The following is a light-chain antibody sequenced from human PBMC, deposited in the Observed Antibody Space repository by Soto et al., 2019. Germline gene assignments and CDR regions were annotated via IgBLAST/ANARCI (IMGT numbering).Light chain of an antibody. V-gene: IGLV2-14*01. CDR1: SSDVGVYNY. CDR2: EVS. Sequence: QSALTQPASVSGSPGQSITISCTGTSSDVGVYNYVSWYQQHPGKAPKLMIYEVSNRPSGVSNRFSGSKSGNTASLTISGLQAEDEADYYCKSYTSSRTYVFGAGTKLTVL. J-gene: IGLJ1*01. CDR3: KSYTSSRTYV.